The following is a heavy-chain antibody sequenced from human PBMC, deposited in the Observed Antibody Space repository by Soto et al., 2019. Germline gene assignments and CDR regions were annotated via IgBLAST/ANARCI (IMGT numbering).Heavy chain of an antibody. CDR1: GYSFTSYW. V-gene: IGHV5-51*01. J-gene: IGHJ4*02. Sequence: GESLKISCKGSGYSFTSYWSAWVRQMTGKGLEWMGIIYPGDPDTRYSPSFQGQVTISADKSISTAYLQWSSLKASDTAMYYCARLLGYSYGQRYRVFDYWGQGTLLTVSS. CDR3: ARLLGYSYGQRYRVFDY. CDR2: IYPGDPDT. D-gene: IGHD5-18*01.